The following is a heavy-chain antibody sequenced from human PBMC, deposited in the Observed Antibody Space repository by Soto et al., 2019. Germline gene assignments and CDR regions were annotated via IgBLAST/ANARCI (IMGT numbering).Heavy chain of an antibody. CDR1: GGSFSGYY. D-gene: IGHD3-10*01. CDR2: INHSGST. J-gene: IGHJ4*02. V-gene: IGHV4-34*01. CDR3: ARLVYDTRLNYMYFDF. Sequence: SETLSLTCAVYGGSFSGYYWSWIRRPPGKGLEWIGEINHSGSTNYNPSLKSRVTISVDTSKNQFSLKLSSVTAADTAVYYCARLVYDTRLNYMYFDFWGQGTLVTVSS.